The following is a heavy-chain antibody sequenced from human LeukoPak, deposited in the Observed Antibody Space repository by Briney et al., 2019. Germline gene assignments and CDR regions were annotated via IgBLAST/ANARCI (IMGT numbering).Heavy chain of an antibody. J-gene: IGHJ3*02. CDR3: ARGPAYDILTGYSGGGFDI. CDR1: GFTFISYA. Sequence: GGSLRLCCAASGFTFISYAMGWVRQAPGKGLECVSGVSGSGGTTYYADSVKGRFTISRDNTMNTLYLQMNSLRAEDTAVYYCARGPAYDILTGYSGGGFDIWGQGTMVTVSS. CDR2: VSGSGGTT. D-gene: IGHD3-9*01. V-gene: IGHV3-23*01.